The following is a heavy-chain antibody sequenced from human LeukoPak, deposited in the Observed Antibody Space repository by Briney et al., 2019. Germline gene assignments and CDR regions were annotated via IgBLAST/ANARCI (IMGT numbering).Heavy chain of an antibody. V-gene: IGHV4-30-2*01. CDR3: ARLALPTGTLDY. D-gene: IGHD1-1*01. Sequence: SQTLSLTCTVSGGSISSGGYYWSWIRQPPGKGLEWIGEINHSGSTNYNPSLKSRVTISVDTSKNQFSLKLSSVTAADTAVYYCARLALPTGTLDYWGQGTLVTVSS. CDR1: GGSISSGGYY. CDR2: INHSGST. J-gene: IGHJ4*02.